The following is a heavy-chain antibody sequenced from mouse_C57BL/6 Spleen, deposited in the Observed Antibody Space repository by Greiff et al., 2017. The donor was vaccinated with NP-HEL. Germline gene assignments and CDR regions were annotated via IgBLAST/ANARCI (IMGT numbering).Heavy chain of an antibody. Sequence: QVHVKQPGAELVKPGASVKVSCKASGYTFTSYWMHWVKQRPGQGLEWIGRIHPSDSDTNYNQKFKGKATLTVDKSSSTAYMQLSSLTSEDSAVYYCGIWRNYYAMDYWGQGTSVTVSS. V-gene: IGHV1-74*01. CDR1: GYTFTSYW. CDR3: GIWRNYYAMDY. CDR2: IHPSDSDT. J-gene: IGHJ4*01.